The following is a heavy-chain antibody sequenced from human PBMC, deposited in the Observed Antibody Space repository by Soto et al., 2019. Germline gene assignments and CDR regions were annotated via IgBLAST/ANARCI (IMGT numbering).Heavy chain of an antibody. D-gene: IGHD6-19*01. Sequence: QVQLQQWGAGLLKPSETLSLTCAVYGGSFSGYYWSWIRQPPGKGLEWIGEINHSGSTNYNPSLKSRVTISVDTSKNQFSLKLSSVTAADTAVYYCASARRGGGGWYGYWGQGTLVTVSS. CDR2: INHSGST. V-gene: IGHV4-34*01. J-gene: IGHJ4*02. CDR1: GGSFSGYY. CDR3: ASARRGGGGWYGY.